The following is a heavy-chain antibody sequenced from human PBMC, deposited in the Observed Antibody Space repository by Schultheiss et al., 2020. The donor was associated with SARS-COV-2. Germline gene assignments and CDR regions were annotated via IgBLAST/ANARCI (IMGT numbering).Heavy chain of an antibody. V-gene: IGHV3-11*06. D-gene: IGHD3-16*01. J-gene: IGHJ4*02. CDR1: GFTFSNYY. Sequence: GGSLRLSCAASGFTFSNYYLSWIRRAPGMGLEWVSYISSISSHSNYADSVKGRFTISRDNAKNSLYLQMNSLRAEDTAVYYCARDWLRGGFDYWGQGTLVTVSS. CDR3: ARDWLRGGFDY. CDR2: ISSISSHS.